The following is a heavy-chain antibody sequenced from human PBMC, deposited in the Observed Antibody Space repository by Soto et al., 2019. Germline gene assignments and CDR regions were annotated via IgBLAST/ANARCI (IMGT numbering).Heavy chain of an antibody. CDR1: GFTFTTYV. D-gene: IGHD2-15*01. CDR3: APRVVATTWLRYMDV. Sequence: GGSLRLSCAASGFTFTTYVMNWVRQAPGKGLEWVSSISGSGGTTFYADSVKGRFTISRDNSQNTRYLQMNSLRAEDTAVYYCAPRVVATTWLRYMDVWGKGTTVTVSS. V-gene: IGHV3-23*01. J-gene: IGHJ6*03. CDR2: ISGSGGTT.